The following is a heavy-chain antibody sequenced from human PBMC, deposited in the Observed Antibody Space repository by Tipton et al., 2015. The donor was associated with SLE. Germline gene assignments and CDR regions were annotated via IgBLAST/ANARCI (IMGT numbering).Heavy chain of an antibody. D-gene: IGHD2-15*01. CDR1: GGSFSSYY. Sequence: TLSLTCAVYGGSFSSYYWSWIRQPPGKGLEWIGEIYYSGSTNYNPSLKSRVTISVDTSKNQFSLKLSSVTPADTAVYYCASCSGGSCYSGYFDYWGQGTLVTVSS. V-gene: IGHV4-34*01. CDR2: IYYSGST. J-gene: IGHJ4*02. CDR3: ASCSGGSCYSGYFDY.